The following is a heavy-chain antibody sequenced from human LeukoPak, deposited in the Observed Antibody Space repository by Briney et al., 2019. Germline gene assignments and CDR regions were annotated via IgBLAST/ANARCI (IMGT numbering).Heavy chain of an antibody. D-gene: IGHD6-19*01. J-gene: IGHJ4*02. CDR2: IYYSGST. CDR3: QVGVAGTVDY. CDR1: GGSISSSSYY. Sequence: SETLSLTCTVSGGSISSSSYYWGWIRQPPGKGLEWIGSIYYSGSTYYNPSLKSRVTISVDTSKNQFSLKLSSVTAAATAVYYCQVGVAGTVDYWGQGTLVTVSS. V-gene: IGHV4-39*07.